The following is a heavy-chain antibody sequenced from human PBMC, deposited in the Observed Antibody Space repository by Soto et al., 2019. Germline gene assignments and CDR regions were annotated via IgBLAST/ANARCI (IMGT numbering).Heavy chain of an antibody. V-gene: IGHV4-30-4*01. CDR2: IYYSGST. CDR3: ARVSIVATFPVDY. J-gene: IGHJ4*02. Sequence: SETLSLTCTVSGGSISSGDYYWSWIRQPPGKGLEWIGYIYYSGSTYYNPSLKSRVTISVDTSKNQFSLKLSSVTAADTAVYYCARVSIVATFPVDYWGQGTLVTVSS. CDR1: GGSISSGDYY. D-gene: IGHD5-12*01.